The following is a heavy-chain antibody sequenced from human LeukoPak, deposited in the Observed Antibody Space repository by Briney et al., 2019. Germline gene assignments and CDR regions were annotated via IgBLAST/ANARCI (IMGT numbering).Heavy chain of an antibody. D-gene: IGHD6-13*01. CDR1: GGSISSSNW. Sequence: SGTLSLTCAVSGGSISSSNWWSWVRQPPGKGLEWIGEIYHSGSTNYNPSLKSRVTISVDKSKNQFSLKLSSVTAADTAVYYCARGKRSSWYPYFDYWGREPWSPSPQ. CDR3: ARGKRSSWYPYFDY. V-gene: IGHV4-4*02. CDR2: IYHSGST. J-gene: IGHJ4*02.